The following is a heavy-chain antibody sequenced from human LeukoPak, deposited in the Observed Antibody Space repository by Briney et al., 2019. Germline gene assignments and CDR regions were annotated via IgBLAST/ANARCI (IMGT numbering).Heavy chain of an antibody. CDR3: ARRNTADASIDF. D-gene: IGHD4-17*01. Sequence: SETLSLTCAVYGGSFSGYYWSWIRQPPGKGLEWIGDVFYSGSNNYNPSLKSRLTISLDTSKNQFSLNLRSVTATDTAMYYCARRNTADASIDFWGQGTLVTASS. CDR2: VFYSGSN. V-gene: IGHV4-34*11. J-gene: IGHJ4*02. CDR1: GGSFSGYY.